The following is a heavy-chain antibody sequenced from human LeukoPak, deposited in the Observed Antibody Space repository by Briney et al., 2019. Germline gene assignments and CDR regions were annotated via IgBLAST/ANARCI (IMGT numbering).Heavy chain of an antibody. CDR1: GFTFSSYW. CDR3: AREAPQTYYDFWSGYFDY. V-gene: IGHV3-7*01. J-gene: IGHJ4*02. D-gene: IGHD3-3*01. Sequence: GGSLRLSCAASGFTFSSYWMSWVRQAPGKGLEWVANIKQDGSEKYYVDSVKGRFTISRDNAKNSLYLQMNSLRAEDTAVYYCAREAPQTYYDFWSGYFDYWGQGTLVTVSS. CDR2: IKQDGSEK.